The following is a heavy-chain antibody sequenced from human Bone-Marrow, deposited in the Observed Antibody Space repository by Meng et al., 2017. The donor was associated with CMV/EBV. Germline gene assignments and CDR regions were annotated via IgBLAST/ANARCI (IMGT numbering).Heavy chain of an antibody. V-gene: IGHV3-21*01. Sequence: GGSLRLSCAASGFTFSSYSMNWVRQAPGKGLEWVSSISSSSSYIYYADSVKGRFTISRDNAKNSLYLQMNSLRAEDTAVYYCARDLFSVGHYYYGMDVWGQWTTVTFSS. CDR1: GFTFSSYS. CDR2: ISSSSSYI. D-gene: IGHD2-15*01. CDR3: ARDLFSVGHYYYGMDV. J-gene: IGHJ6*02.